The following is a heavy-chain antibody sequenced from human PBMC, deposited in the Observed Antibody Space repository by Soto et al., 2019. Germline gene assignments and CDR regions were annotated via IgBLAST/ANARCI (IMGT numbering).Heavy chain of an antibody. CDR1: GFTFSCYD. CDR2: ISSSSNTI. J-gene: IGHJ6*02. V-gene: IGHV3-48*02. D-gene: IGHD3-22*01. Sequence: PGGSLRLCCAASGFTFSCYDMNCVRQAPGKGLGLISYISSSSNTIYYADSVKGRFTISRDNAENSLFLQMNSLRDDDTAVDYCARPAGYYDTSGYYGAFYYDGMDIWCQGTAVTVSS. CDR3: ARPAGYYDTSGYYGAFYYDGMDI.